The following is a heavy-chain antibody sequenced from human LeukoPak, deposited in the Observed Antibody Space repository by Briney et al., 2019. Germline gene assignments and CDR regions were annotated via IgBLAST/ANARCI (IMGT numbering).Heavy chain of an antibody. Sequence: GASVKVSCKASGYTFTGYYMHWVRQAPGQGLEWMGRIIPIFGTANYEQKFQGRVTITTDESTSTAYMELSSLRSEDTAVYYCASGLRLGELSLYKDYWGQGTLVTVSS. CDR1: GYTFTGYY. D-gene: IGHD3-16*02. CDR3: ASGLRLGELSLYKDY. J-gene: IGHJ4*02. V-gene: IGHV1-69*05. CDR2: IIPIFGTA.